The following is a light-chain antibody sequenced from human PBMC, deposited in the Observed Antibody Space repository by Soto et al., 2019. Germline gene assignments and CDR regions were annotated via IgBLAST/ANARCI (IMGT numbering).Light chain of an antibody. V-gene: IGKV3-11*01. CDR3: PQRSNWVYP. CDR1: QSVSSY. J-gene: IGKJ5*01. CDR2: DAS. Sequence: IGMTQSQATLSVSPGERATLSCRASQSVSSYLAWYQQKPGQAPRLLIYDASNRATGIPARFSGSGSGTDFTLTISSLEPEDFAVYYCPQRSNWVYPSAQRTRPEIK.